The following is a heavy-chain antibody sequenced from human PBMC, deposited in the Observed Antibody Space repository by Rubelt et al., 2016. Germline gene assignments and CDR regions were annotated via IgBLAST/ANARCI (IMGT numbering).Heavy chain of an antibody. J-gene: IGHJ4*02. CDR3: AREAYSGRYPLIDY. V-gene: IGHV1-18*01. CDR2: SSAYNGNT. D-gene: IGHD1-26*01. CDR1: GYTFTTYG. Sequence: QVQLVQSGAEVKKPGASVKVSCKASGYTFTTYGINWVRQAPGQGLEWMGWSSAYNGNTNHAQKLTGRVTMTADTSKSTAYMELRSLRSDDAAVYYCAREAYSGRYPLIDYWGQGTLVTVSS.